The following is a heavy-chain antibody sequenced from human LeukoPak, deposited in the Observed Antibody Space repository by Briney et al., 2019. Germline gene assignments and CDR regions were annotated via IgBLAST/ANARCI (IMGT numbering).Heavy chain of an antibody. V-gene: IGHV1-24*01. D-gene: IGHD1-26*01. CDR2: FDPEDGET. J-gene: IGHJ3*02. Sequence: ASVKVSCKVSGYTLTELSMHWVRQAPGKGLEWMGGFDPEDGETIYAQKFQGRVTMTEDTSTDTAYMELSSLRSEDTAVYYCATSAEKVGATESSPSGASDIWGQGTMVTVSS. CDR1: GYTLTELS. CDR3: ATSAEKVGATESSPSGASDI.